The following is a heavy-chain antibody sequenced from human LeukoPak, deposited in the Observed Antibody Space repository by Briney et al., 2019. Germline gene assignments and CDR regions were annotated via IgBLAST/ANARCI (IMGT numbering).Heavy chain of an antibody. J-gene: IGHJ3*02. CDR2: ISSSSSYI. Sequence: PGGSLRLSCAASGFTFSSYSMNWVRQAPGKGLEWVSSISSSSSYIYYADSVKGRLTISRDNAKNSLYLQMNSLRAEDTAVYYCARDRLKHDAFDIWGQGTMVTVSS. CDR1: GFTFSSYS. V-gene: IGHV3-21*01. CDR3: ARDRLKHDAFDI. D-gene: IGHD6-19*01.